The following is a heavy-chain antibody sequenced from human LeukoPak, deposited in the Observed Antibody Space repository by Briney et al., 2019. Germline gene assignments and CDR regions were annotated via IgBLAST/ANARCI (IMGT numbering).Heavy chain of an antibody. J-gene: IGHJ6*03. CDR3: ARQDYSGSGSYYMDV. V-gene: IGHV4-34*01. D-gene: IGHD3-10*01. Sequence: SETLSLTCAVYGGSFSGYYWNWIRQPPGKGLEWIGEIYHSGTTHYNPSLKSRVTISLDTSKNQFSLKLSSVTAADTALYYCARQDYSGSGSYYMDVWDKGTTVTISS. CDR2: IYHSGTT. CDR1: GGSFSGYY.